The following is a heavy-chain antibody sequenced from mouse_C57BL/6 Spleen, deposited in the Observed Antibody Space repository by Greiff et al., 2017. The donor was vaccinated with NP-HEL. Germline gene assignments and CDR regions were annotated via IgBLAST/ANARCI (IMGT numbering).Heavy chain of an antibody. CDR2: INPSNGGT. J-gene: IGHJ4*01. V-gene: IGHV1-53*01. CDR3: ARYYGNYGDAMDY. CDR1: GYTFTSYW. Sequence: QVQLKQPGTELVKPGASVKLSCKASGYTFTSYWIHWVKQRPGQGLEWIGNINPSNGGTNYNEKFKSKATLTVDKSSSTAYMQLSSLTSEDAAVYYCARYYGNYGDAMDYWGQGTSVTVSS. D-gene: IGHD2-1*01.